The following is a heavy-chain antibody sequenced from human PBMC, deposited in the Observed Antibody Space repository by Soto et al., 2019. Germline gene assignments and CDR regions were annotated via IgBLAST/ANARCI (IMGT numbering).Heavy chain of an antibody. CDR2: ISAYNGNT. CDR1: GYTFTSYG. Sequence: ASVKASCKASGYTFTSYGISWVRQAPGQGLEWMGWISAYNGNTNYAQKLQGRVTMTTDTSTSTAYMELRSLRSDDTAVYYCARRSRLLLWFGETGYYYGMDVWGQGTTVTVSS. V-gene: IGHV1-18*01. J-gene: IGHJ6*02. D-gene: IGHD3-10*01. CDR3: ARRSRLLLWFGETGYYYGMDV.